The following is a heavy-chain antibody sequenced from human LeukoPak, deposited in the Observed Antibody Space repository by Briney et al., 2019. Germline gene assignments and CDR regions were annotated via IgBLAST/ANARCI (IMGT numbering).Heavy chain of an antibody. V-gene: IGHV1-18*01. D-gene: IGHD5-18*01. CDR3: ARVPRGYSYGFYSDY. J-gene: IGHJ4*02. CDR1: GYTFTSYG. Sequence: ASVKVSCKASGYTFTSYGISWVRQAPGQGLEWMGWISAYNGNTNYAQKLQGRVTMTTDTSTSTAYMELRSLRSDDTAVYYCARVPRGYSYGFYSDYWGQGTLVTVSS. CDR2: ISAYNGNT.